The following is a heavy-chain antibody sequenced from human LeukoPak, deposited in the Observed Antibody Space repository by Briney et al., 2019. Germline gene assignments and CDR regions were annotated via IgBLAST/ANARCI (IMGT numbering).Heavy chain of an antibody. J-gene: IGHJ6*02. D-gene: IGHD3-10*01. CDR3: ARLPTMVRGSYLFYYYGMDV. V-gene: IGHV4-34*01. CDR2: INHSGST. CDR1: GGSFSGYY. Sequence: SETLSLTCAVYGGSFSGYYWSWIRQPPGKGLEWIGEINHSGSTNYNLSLKSRVTISVDTSKNQFSLKLSSVTAADTAVYYCARLPTMVRGSYLFYYYGMDVWGQGTTVTVSS.